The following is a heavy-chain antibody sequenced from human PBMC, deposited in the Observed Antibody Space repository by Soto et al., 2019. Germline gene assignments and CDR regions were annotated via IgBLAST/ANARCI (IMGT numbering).Heavy chain of an antibody. D-gene: IGHD2-15*01. V-gene: IGHV3-30-3*01. Sequence: QVQLVESGGGVVQPGRSLRLSCAASGFTFSSYAMHWVHQAPGKGLEWVAVISYDGSNKYYADSVKGRFTISRDNSKNTLYLQMNSLRAEDTAVYYCARDGHIVVVVAATGWFDPWGQGTLVTVSS. CDR2: ISYDGSNK. CDR3: ARDGHIVVVVAATGWFDP. CDR1: GFTFSSYA. J-gene: IGHJ5*02.